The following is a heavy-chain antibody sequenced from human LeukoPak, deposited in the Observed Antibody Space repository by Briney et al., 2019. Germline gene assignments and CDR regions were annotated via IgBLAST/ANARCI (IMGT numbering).Heavy chain of an antibody. CDR1: GFIFTSSA. J-gene: IGHJ4*02. CDR2: IVVGSGNT. Sequence: TSVKVSCKASGFIFTSSAVQWVRQARGQRLEWIGWIVVGSGNTNYAQKFQERVTITRDMSTSTAYMELSSLRSEDTAVYYCAASPDYYDSSGYSYYFDYWGQGTLVTVSS. D-gene: IGHD3-22*01. CDR3: AASPDYYDSSGYSYYFDY. V-gene: IGHV1-58*01.